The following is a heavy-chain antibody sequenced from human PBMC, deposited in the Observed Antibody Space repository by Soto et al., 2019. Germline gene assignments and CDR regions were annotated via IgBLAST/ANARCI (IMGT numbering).Heavy chain of an antibody. V-gene: IGHV1-2*02. CDR2: INPNSGGT. CDR1: GYTFTGYY. D-gene: IGHD3-22*01. Sequence: GASVKVSCKASGYTFTGYYMHWVRQAPGQGLEWMGWINPNSGGTNYAQKFQGRVTMTRDTSISTAYMELSRLRSDDTAVYYCARDAVVVVSNWFDPWGQGTLVTLSS. J-gene: IGHJ5*02. CDR3: ARDAVVVVSNWFDP.